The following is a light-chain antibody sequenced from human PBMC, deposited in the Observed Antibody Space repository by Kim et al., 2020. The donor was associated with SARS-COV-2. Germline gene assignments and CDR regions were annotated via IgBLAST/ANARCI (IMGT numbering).Light chain of an antibody. CDR3: SSRDTTDDHTVV. CDR1: SLTTYY. J-gene: IGLJ3*02. CDR2: DNN. V-gene: IGLV3-19*01. Sequence: SSELTQDPAVSAALGQTVRITCQGDSLTTYYVSWYQQRPGQAPRLVILDNNRRPSGIPDRFSGSRSGDTGSLTITGAQAEDEADYYCSSRDTTDDHTVVF.